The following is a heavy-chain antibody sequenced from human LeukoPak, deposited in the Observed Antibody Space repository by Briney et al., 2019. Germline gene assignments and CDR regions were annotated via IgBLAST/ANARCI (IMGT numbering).Heavy chain of an antibody. CDR3: ASLGVAAAGTSYYMDV. D-gene: IGHD6-13*01. CDR2: INWNGGST. J-gene: IGHJ6*03. CDR1: GFTFDDYG. V-gene: IGHV3-20*04. Sequence: GGSLRLSCAASGFTFDDYGMSWVRQAPGKGLEWVSGINWNGGSTGYADSVKGRFTISRDNAKNSLYLQMNSLRAEDTALYYCASLGVAAAGTSYYMDVWGKGTTVTVSS.